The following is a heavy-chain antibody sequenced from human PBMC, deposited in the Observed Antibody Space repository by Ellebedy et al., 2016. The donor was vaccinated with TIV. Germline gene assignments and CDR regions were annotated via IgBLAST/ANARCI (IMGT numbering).Heavy chain of an antibody. CDR1: GFTFSSYS. Sequence: GESLKISCAASGFTFSSYSMNRVRQAPGKGLEWVSYISASNSTLFYADSVKGRFTISRDNTKNSVYLEMNSLRPEDTAVYYWARSDEYGDYVFDSWGQGSLVIVSS. J-gene: IGHJ4*02. CDR2: ISASNSTL. CDR3: ARSDEYGDYVFDS. D-gene: IGHD4-17*01. V-gene: IGHV3-48*04.